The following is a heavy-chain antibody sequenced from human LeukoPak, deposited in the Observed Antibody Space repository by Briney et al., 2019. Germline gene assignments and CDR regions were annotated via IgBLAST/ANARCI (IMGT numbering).Heavy chain of an antibody. V-gene: IGHV3-30*02. CDR2: IRYDGSNK. CDR3: AKFAQRYCSGGSCHPFDY. Sequence: GRSLRLSCAASGFTFSSYGMHWVRQAPGKGLEWVAFIRYDGSNKYYADSVKGRFTISRDNSKNTLYLQMNSLRAEDTAAYYCAKFAQRYCSGGSCHPFDYWGQGTLVTVSS. J-gene: IGHJ4*02. CDR1: GFTFSSYG. D-gene: IGHD2-15*01.